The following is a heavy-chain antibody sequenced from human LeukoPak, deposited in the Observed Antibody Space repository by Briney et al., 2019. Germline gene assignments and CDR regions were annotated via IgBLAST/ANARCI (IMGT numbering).Heavy chain of an antibody. D-gene: IGHD5-18*01. J-gene: IGHJ4*02. CDR2: INHNGNVN. V-gene: IGHV3-7*01. CDR3: ARDPNTAMLTE. CDR1: GFTFSSYW. Sequence: HSGGSLRLSCAASGFTFSSYWMNWARQAPGKGLEWVASINHNGNVNYYVDSVKGRFTISRDNSKNTLYLQMYSLRAEDTAVYYCARDPNTAMLTEWGQGTLVTVSS.